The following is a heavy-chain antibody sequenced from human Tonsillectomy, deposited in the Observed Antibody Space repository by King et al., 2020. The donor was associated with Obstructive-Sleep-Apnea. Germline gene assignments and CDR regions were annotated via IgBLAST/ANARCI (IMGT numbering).Heavy chain of an antibody. Sequence: QLVQSGAEVKKPGASVKVSCKASGYTFTGYYMHWVRQAPGQGLEWMGWINPDSGGTNYAQNFQDWVTMTRDTSISTAYLELSSLRSDDTAGYYCARRDGDPPFDYWGQGTLVTVSS. CDR2: INPDSGGT. CDR3: ARRDGDPPFDY. V-gene: IGHV1-2*04. D-gene: IGHD4-17*01. J-gene: IGHJ4*02. CDR1: GYTFTGYY.